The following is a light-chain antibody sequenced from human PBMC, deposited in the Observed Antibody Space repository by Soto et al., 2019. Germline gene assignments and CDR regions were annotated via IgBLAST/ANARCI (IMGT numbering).Light chain of an antibody. CDR1: QSLSTY. J-gene: IGKJ1*01. CDR2: TAS. V-gene: IGKV1-39*01. Sequence: DIQMTQSPSSLSASVGDRVTITCRASQSLSTYLNWYQQVPGKAPKLLIYTASNLRSGVPSRFSGSRSGTDFTLTISSLQPEDVATYYCQQSYTTPPWTFGQGTKVEIK. CDR3: QQSYTTPPWT.